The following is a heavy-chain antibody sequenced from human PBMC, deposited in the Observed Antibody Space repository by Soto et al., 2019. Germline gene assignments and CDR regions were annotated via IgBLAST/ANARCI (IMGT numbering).Heavy chain of an antibody. V-gene: IGHV1-3*01. CDR3: ARERYSGRWSPYYIDY. D-gene: IGHD6-13*01. CDR2: INAGNGNT. CDR1: GYPFTSYA. J-gene: IGHJ4*02. Sequence: SAVKVSCKASGYPFTSYAMHWVRQAPGQRLEWMGWINAGNGNTKYSQKFQGRVTITRDTSASTAYMELSSLRSEDTAVYYCARERYSGRWSPYYIDYSGPANRVTGSS.